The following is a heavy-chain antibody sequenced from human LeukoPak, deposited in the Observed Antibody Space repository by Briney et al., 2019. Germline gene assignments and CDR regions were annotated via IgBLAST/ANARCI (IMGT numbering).Heavy chain of an antibody. D-gene: IGHD3-10*01. CDR2: INHSGST. V-gene: IGHV4-34*01. Sequence: SETLSLTCAVYGGSFSGYYWSWIRQPPGKGLEWIGEINHSGSTNYNPSLKSRVTISVDTSKNQFSLKLSSVTAADTAVYYCAKELLMTHYYGSGSYWVGMDVWGQGTTVTVSS. CDR1: GGSFSGYY. J-gene: IGHJ6*02. CDR3: AKELLMTHYYGSGSYWVGMDV.